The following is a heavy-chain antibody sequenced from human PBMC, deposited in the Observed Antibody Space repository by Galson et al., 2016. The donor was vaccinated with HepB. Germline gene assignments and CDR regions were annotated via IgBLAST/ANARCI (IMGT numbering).Heavy chain of an antibody. Sequence: SCKASGYTFTDYYIHWVRQAPGQGPEWMGRINPNSGATDYAQKFQGRVTMTRDPSISTAYMELRRLRSDDTAVYYCATGRYCSGDSCYTRVDSWGQGTLVTVSS. V-gene: IGHV1-2*02. D-gene: IGHD2-15*01. J-gene: IGHJ4*02. CDR2: INPNSGAT. CDR1: GYTFTDYY. CDR3: ATGRYCSGDSCYTRVDS.